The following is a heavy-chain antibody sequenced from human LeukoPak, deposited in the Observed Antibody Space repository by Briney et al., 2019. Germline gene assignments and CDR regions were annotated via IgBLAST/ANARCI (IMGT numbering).Heavy chain of an antibody. Sequence: GGSLRLSCAASGFTFSSYSVNWVRQAPGKGLEWVAVISYDGNNKYYADSVKGRFTISRDNSKNTLYLQMNSLRPEDTAVYYCAKPQGFLFTRPYGMDVWGQGTTVTVSS. V-gene: IGHV3-30*18. D-gene: IGHD2-21*01. CDR3: AKPQGFLFTRPYGMDV. CDR1: GFTFSSYS. J-gene: IGHJ6*02. CDR2: ISYDGNNK.